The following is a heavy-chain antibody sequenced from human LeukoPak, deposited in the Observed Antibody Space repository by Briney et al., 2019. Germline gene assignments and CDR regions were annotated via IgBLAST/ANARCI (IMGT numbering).Heavy chain of an antibody. CDR1: GGSISSGSYY. Sequence: PSETLSLTCTVSGGSISSGSYYWSWIRQPAGKGLEWIGRIYTSGSTNYNPSLKSRVTMSVDTSKNQFSLKLSSVTAADTAVYYCAREADYYDSSGYYYYFDYWGQGTLVTVSS. V-gene: IGHV4-61*02. CDR2: IYTSGST. D-gene: IGHD3-22*01. CDR3: AREADYYDSSGYYYYFDY. J-gene: IGHJ4*02.